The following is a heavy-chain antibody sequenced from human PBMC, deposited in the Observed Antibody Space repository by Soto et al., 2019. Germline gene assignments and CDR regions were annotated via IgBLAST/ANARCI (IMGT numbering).Heavy chain of an antibody. J-gene: IGHJ5*02. CDR3: ARVLLRYFDWLPFRFDP. CDR2: IYYSGST. CDR1: GGSVSSGSYY. D-gene: IGHD3-9*01. V-gene: IGHV4-61*01. Sequence: PSETLSLTCTVSGGSVSSGSYYWSWIRQPPGKGLEWIGYIYYSGSTNYNPSLKSRVTISVDTSKNQFSLKLSSVTAADTAVYYCARVLLRYFDWLPFRFDPWGQGTLVTVSS.